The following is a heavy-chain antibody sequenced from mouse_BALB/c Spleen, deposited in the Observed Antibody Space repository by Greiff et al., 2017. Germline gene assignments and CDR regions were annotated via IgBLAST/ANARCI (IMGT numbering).Heavy chain of an antibody. Sequence: EVKLMESGGDLVKPGGSLKLSCAASGFTFSSYGMSWVRQTPDKRLEWVATISSGGSYTYYPDSVKGRFTISRDNAKNTLYLQMSSLKSEDTAMFYCARQDSSYWYLDVWGAGTTVTVSS. J-gene: IGHJ1*01. CDR2: ISSGGSYT. CDR1: GFTFSSYG. CDR3: ARQDSSYWYLDV. V-gene: IGHV5-6*01.